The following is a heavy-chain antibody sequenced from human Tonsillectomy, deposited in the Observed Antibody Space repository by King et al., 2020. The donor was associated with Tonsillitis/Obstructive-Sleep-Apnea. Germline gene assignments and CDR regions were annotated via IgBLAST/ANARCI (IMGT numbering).Heavy chain of an antibody. Sequence: VQLVESGGGLVQPGGSLRLSCAASGFTFSSYAMSWVRQAPGKGLQWVSALSGSGGSTYYAASVKGRFTISRDNSKNTLYLQMNSLRAEDTAVYYCAKGMTRVATIVADYMDVWGKGTTVTVSS. V-gene: IGHV3-23*04. CDR1: GFTFSSYA. J-gene: IGHJ6*03. CDR3: AKGMTRVATIVADYMDV. D-gene: IGHD5-12*01. CDR2: LSGSGGST.